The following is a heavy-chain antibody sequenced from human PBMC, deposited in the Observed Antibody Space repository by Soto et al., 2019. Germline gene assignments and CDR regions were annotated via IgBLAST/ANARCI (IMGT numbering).Heavy chain of an antibody. CDR1: GGTFSSYT. J-gene: IGHJ5*02. Sequence: QVQLVQSGAEVKKPGSSVKVSCKASGGTFSSYTISWVRQAPGQGLEWMGRIIPILGIANYAQKFQGRVTITADKSTSTAYMELSSLRSEDTAVYYCARDDCSNTSCDISWFDPWGQGTLVTVSS. CDR3: ARDDCSNTSCDISWFDP. CDR2: IIPILGIA. V-gene: IGHV1-69*08. D-gene: IGHD2-2*02.